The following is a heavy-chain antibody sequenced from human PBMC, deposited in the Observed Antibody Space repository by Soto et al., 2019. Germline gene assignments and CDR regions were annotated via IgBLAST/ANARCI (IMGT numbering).Heavy chain of an antibody. J-gene: IGHJ4*02. CDR3: ALMDSPLDFDC. CDR1: GYNFPSYW. D-gene: IGHD1-1*01. CDR2: IDPSDSRT. Sequence: PGESLKISCKGSGYNFPSYWISWVRPMPGKGLEWVGRIDPSDSRTNYSPSFQGHVTISVDKSISTAYLLWSSMKASYTAFYYCALMDSPLDFDCWRQGTRVTVSS. V-gene: IGHV5-10-1*01.